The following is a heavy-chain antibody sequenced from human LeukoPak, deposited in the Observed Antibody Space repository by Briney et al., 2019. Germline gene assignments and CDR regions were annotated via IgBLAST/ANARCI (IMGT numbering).Heavy chain of an antibody. CDR1: GGSISSYY. CDR3: ANAARQYNWFDP. CDR2: IYYSGST. J-gene: IGHJ5*02. Sequence: SETLSLTCTVSGGSISSYYWSWIRQPPGKGLEWIGYIYYSGSTNYNPSLKSRVTISVDTSKNQFSLKLSSVTAADTAVYYCANAARQYNWFDPWGQGTLVTVSS. D-gene: IGHD2-15*01. V-gene: IGHV4-59*12.